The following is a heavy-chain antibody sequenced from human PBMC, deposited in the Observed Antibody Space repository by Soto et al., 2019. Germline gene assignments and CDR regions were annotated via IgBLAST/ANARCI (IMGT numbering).Heavy chain of an antibody. Sequence: GASVKVSCKASGGTFSSYAISWVRHAPGQGLEWMGGIIPIFGTANYAQKFQGRVTITADESTSTAYMELSSLRSEDTAVYYCASIVVPAADYYYYGMDVWGQGTTVTVSS. J-gene: IGHJ6*02. CDR2: IIPIFGTA. V-gene: IGHV1-69*13. CDR1: GGTFSSYA. D-gene: IGHD2-2*01. CDR3: ASIVVPAADYYYYGMDV.